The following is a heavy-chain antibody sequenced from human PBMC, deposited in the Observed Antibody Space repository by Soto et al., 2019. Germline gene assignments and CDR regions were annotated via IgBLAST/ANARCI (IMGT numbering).Heavy chain of an antibody. V-gene: IGHV3-23*01. CDR2: ISGSGDSA. D-gene: IGHD6-19*01. CDR3: GKERRGSGWSVCNY. Sequence: GGSLRLSCAASGFTFRDYAMNWIRQAPGKGLEWVADISGSGDSARHADSVKGRFIISRDNSKNTLFLHMNSLRVDDTAVYYCGKERRGSGWSVCNYWGQGTLVTVS. CDR1: GFTFRDYA. J-gene: IGHJ4*02.